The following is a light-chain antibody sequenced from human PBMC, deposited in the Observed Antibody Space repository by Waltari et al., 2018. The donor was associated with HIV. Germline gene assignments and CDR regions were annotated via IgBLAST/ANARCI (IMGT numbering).Light chain of an antibody. CDR2: KAS. J-gene: IGKJ1*01. CDR1: LRISNR. Sequence: DIQMTQSPSTLSASVGDRVTITCQASLRISNRLAWYQQKLGKAPELLIYKASSLDSWVPSTFSGSGSGTEVSLTSSSLQPDDFGTYYCRQYHSYSWHPFGQGTKVEIK. CDR3: RQYHSYSWHP. V-gene: IGKV1-5*03.